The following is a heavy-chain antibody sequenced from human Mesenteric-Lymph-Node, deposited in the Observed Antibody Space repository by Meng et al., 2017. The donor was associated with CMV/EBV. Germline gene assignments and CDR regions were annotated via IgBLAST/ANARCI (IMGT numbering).Heavy chain of an antibody. CDR2: IIPIFGTA. CDR3: ARGPPVVPAATTDNWFDP. CDR1: GGTFSSYA. V-gene: IGHV1-69*05. J-gene: IGHJ5*02. D-gene: IGHD2-2*01. Sequence: SVKVSCKASGGTFSSYAISWVRQAPGQGLEWMGGIIPIFGTANYAQKFQGRVTITTDESTSTAYMELRSLRSDDTAVYYCARGPPVVPAATTDNWFDPWGQGTLVTVSS.